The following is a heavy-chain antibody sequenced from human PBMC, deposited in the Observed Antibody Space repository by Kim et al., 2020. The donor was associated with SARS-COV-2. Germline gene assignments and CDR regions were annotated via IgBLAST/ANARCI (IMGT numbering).Heavy chain of an antibody. D-gene: IGHD3-9*01. CDR2: INAGNGNT. CDR3: ARGGILTGYFPSYYYYGMDV. CDR1: GYTFTSYA. V-gene: IGHV1-3*01. Sequence: ASVKVSCKASGYTFTSYAMHWVRQAPGQRLEWMGWINAGNGNTKYSQKFQGRVTITRDTSASTAYMELSSLRSEDTAVYYCARGGILTGYFPSYYYYGMDVWGQGTTVTVSS. J-gene: IGHJ6*02.